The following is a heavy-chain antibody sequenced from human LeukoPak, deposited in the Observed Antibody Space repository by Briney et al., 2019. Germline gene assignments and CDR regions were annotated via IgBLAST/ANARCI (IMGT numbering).Heavy chain of an antibody. V-gene: IGHV3-30*04. CDR2: ISYDGSNK. Sequence: PGRSLRLSCAASGFTFSSYAMHWVRQAPGKGLEWVAVISYDGSNKYYADSVKGRFTISRDNSKNTLYLQMNSLRAEDTAVYYCARGPALEPSPFDYWGQGTLVTVSS. CDR1: GFTFSSYA. J-gene: IGHJ4*02. CDR3: ARGPALEPSPFDY. D-gene: IGHD1-1*01.